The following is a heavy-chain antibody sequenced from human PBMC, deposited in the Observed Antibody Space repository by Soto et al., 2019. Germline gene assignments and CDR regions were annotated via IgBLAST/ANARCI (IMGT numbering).Heavy chain of an antibody. J-gene: IGHJ6*02. D-gene: IGHD3-22*01. CDR1: GSAFSSYT. V-gene: IGHV1-69*04. Sequence: ASVKVSCKASGSAFSSYTISWVRQSPGQGLEWMGRIIPILGIANYAQKFQGRVTITADKSTSTAYMELSSLRSEDTAVYYCARDYYDSSGYWSYYYYGMDFWGQGTTVTVSS. CDR2: IIPILGIA. CDR3: ARDYYDSSGYWSYYYYGMDF.